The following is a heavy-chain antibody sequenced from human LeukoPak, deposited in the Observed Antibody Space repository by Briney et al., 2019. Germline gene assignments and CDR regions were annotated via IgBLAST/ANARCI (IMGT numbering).Heavy chain of an antibody. V-gene: IGHV1-2*02. CDR2: INPNSGGT. Sequence: PRASVKVSCKASGYTFTGYYMHWVRQAPGQGLEWMGWINPNSGGTNYAQKFQGRVTMTRDTSISTAYTELSRLRSDDTAVYYCARERYGATGGWFDPWGQGTLVTVSS. J-gene: IGHJ5*02. CDR3: ARERYGATGGWFDP. CDR1: GYTFTGYY. D-gene: IGHD4-17*01.